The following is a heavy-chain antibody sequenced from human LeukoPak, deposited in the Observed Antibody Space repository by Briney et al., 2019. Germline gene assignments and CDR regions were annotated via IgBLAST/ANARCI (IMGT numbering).Heavy chain of an antibody. J-gene: IGHJ4*02. CDR1: GYTFTGYY. CDR3: ARDRQVTMVRGAINY. D-gene: IGHD3-10*01. V-gene: IGHV1-2*02. CDR2: INPNSGGT. Sequence: ASVKVSCKASGYTFTGYYMHWVRQAPGQGLEWMGWINPNSGGTNYAQKFQGRVTMTRDTSISTAYMELSRVRSDDTAVYYCARDRQVTMVRGAINYWGQGTLVTVSS.